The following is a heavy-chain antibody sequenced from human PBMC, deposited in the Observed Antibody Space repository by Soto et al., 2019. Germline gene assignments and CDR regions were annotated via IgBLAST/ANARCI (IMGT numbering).Heavy chain of an antibody. CDR2: INAGNGNT. CDR3: ARTDIVVVPAIGDDWFDP. V-gene: IGHV1-3*01. CDR1: GYTFTSYA. J-gene: IGHJ5*02. Sequence: GASVKVSCKASGYTFTSYAMHWVRQAPGQRLEWMGWINAGNGNTKYSQKFQGRVTITRDTSASTAYMELSSLRSEDTAVYYCARTDIVVVPAIGDDWFDPWGQGTLVTVSS. D-gene: IGHD2-2*01.